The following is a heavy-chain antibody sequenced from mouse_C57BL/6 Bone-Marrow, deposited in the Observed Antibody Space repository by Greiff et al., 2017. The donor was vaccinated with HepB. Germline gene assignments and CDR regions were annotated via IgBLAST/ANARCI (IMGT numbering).Heavy chain of an antibody. D-gene: IGHD1-1*01. CDR3: ARSYGSKDWYFDV. J-gene: IGHJ1*03. Sequence: DVMLVESGGGLVQSGRSLRLSCATSGFTFSDFYMEWVRQAPGKGLEWIAASRNKANDYTTEYSASVKGRFIVSRDTSQSILYLQMNALRAEDTAIYYCARSYGSKDWYFDVWGTGTTVTVSS. CDR2: SRNKANDYTT. V-gene: IGHV7-1*01. CDR1: GFTFSDFY.